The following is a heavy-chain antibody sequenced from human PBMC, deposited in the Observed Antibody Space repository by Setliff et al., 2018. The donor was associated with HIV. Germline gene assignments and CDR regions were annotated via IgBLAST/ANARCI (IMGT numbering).Heavy chain of an antibody. D-gene: IGHD3-16*01. CDR1: RFSFSSYG. Sequence: GGSLRLSCAASRFSFSSYGMHWVRQAPGKGLEWVAVIWYDGSNKYYADSVKGRFTISRDNAKNSLYLQMNSLRAEDTAVYYCARDGRFASGAKFDAFDIWGQGTMVTVSS. CDR2: IWYDGSNK. CDR3: ARDGRFASGAKFDAFDI. J-gene: IGHJ3*02. V-gene: IGHV3-33*01.